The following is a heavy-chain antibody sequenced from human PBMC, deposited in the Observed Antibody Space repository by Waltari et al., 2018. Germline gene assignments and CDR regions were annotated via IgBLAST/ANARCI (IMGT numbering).Heavy chain of an antibody. J-gene: IGHJ4*02. CDR3: ARAFMVRGLPRY. CDR1: GYTFTGYY. CDR2: INPNGGGT. Sequence: QVQLVQSGAEVKKPGASVKVSCKASGYTFTGYYMHWVRQAPGQGLEWMGRINPNGGGTNYAQKFQGRVTMTMDTSIITAYMELSRLRSDDTAVYFCARAFMVRGLPRYWGQGTLVTVSS. D-gene: IGHD3-10*01. V-gene: IGHV1-2*06.